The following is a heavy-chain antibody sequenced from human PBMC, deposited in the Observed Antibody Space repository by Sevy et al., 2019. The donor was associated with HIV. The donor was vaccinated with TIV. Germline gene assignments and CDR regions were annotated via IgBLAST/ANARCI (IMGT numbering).Heavy chain of an antibody. CDR1: GFSFNDHA. Sequence: GGSLRLSCAASGFSFNDHAMHWVRQVPGKGLEWVSGVSWNSRNIGYGDSVKGRFTISRDNANHFLYLEMNSLRPEDTAFYYCAKDINRGCDGVNCYPYYYYFYGLDVWGQGTTVIVSS. D-gene: IGHD2-21*01. J-gene: IGHJ6*02. CDR2: VSWNSRNI. CDR3: AKDINRGCDGVNCYPYYYYFYGLDV. V-gene: IGHV3-9*01.